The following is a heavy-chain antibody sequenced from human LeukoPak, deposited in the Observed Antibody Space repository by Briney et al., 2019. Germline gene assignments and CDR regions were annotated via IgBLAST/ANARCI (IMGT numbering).Heavy chain of an antibody. D-gene: IGHD6-19*01. Sequence: GGSLRLSCAASGFTFSSYAMSWVRQAPGKGLEWVSVIYSGGSTYYADSVKGRFIISRDNSKNTLYLQMNSLRAEDTAVYYCARDRRAVAGTEYYFDYWGQGTLVTVSS. CDR1: GFTFSSYA. CDR2: IYSGGST. CDR3: ARDRRAVAGTEYYFDY. J-gene: IGHJ4*02. V-gene: IGHV3-66*01.